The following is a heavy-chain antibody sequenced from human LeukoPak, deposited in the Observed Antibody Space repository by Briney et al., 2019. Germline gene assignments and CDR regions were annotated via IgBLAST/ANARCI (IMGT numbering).Heavy chain of an antibody. CDR2: IYHSGST. J-gene: IGHJ5*02. CDR3: ARKGVAVAGHNWFDP. D-gene: IGHD6-19*01. CDR1: GYSISSGYY. Sequence: PSETLSLICTVSGYSISSGYYWGWIRQPPGKGLEWIGSIYHSGSTYYNPSLKSRVTISVDKSKNQFSLKLSSVTAADTAVYYCARKGVAVAGHNWFDPWGQGTLVTVSS. V-gene: IGHV4-38-2*02.